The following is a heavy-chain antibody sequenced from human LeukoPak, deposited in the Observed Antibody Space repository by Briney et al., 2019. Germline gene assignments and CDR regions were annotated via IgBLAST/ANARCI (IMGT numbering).Heavy chain of an antibody. CDR3: ARGYCSSTSCYPYYFDY. D-gene: IGHD2-2*01. CDR2: IIPIFGTA. Sequence: PGGSLRLSCAASGFRFSSYAISWVRQAPGQGLEWMGGIIPIFGTANYAQKFQGRVTITADESTSTAYMELSSLRSEDTAVYYCARGYCSSTSCYPYYFDYWGQGTLVTVSS. V-gene: IGHV1-69*01. J-gene: IGHJ4*02. CDR1: GFRFSSYA.